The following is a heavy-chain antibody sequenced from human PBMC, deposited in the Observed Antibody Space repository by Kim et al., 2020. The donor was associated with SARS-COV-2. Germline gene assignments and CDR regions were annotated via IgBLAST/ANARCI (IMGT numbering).Heavy chain of an antibody. CDR2: IYYSGST. V-gene: IGHV4-39*01. Sequence: SETLSLTCTVSGGSISSSSYYWGWIRQPPGKGLESIGSIYYSGSTYYNPSLKSRVTISVDTSKNQFSLKLSSVTAADTAVYYCASYAVAAPYNYYDSSGYYSYFDYWGQGTLVTVSS. CDR1: GGSISSSSYY. D-gene: IGHD3-22*01. J-gene: IGHJ4*02. CDR3: ASYAVAAPYNYYDSSGYYSYFDY.